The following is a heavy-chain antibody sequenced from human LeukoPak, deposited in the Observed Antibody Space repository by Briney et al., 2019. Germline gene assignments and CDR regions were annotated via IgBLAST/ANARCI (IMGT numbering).Heavy chain of an antibody. D-gene: IGHD3-22*01. CDR1: GFTFSSYE. CDR2: ISSSGSTI. Sequence: LRLSCAASGFTFSSYEMNWVRQAPGKGLEWVSYISSSGSTIYYADSVKGRFTISRENAKNSLYLQMNSLRAEDTAVYYCARNGDSSGYPTPNWFDPWGQGTLVTVSS. V-gene: IGHV3-48*03. J-gene: IGHJ5*02. CDR3: ARNGDSSGYPTPNWFDP.